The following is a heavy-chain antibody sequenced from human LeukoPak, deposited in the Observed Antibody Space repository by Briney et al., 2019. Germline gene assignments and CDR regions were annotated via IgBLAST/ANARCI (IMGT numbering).Heavy chain of an antibody. CDR1: GGSFSGYY. Sequence: SETLSLTCAVYGGSFSGYYWSWIRQPPGKGLEWIGEINHSGSTNYNPSLKSRVTISVDTSKNQFSLKLSSVTAADTAVYYCARASWVMSEGAWGQGTLVTVSS. CDR2: INHSGST. J-gene: IGHJ5*02. D-gene: IGHD3-16*01. V-gene: IGHV4-34*01. CDR3: ARASWVMSEGA.